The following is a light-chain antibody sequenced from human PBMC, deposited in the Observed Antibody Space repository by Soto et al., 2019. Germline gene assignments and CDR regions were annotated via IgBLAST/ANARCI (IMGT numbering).Light chain of an antibody. CDR1: QSVSSSH. CDR3: QQYGSSPRT. Sequence: ETVLTQSPGTLSLSPGERATLSCRASQSVSSSHLAWYQQKPGQAPRLLISGASSRTTGIPDRFTGSGSGTDFTLTISRLEPEDFAVYYCQQYGSSPRTFGQGTKVDI. J-gene: IGKJ1*01. V-gene: IGKV3-20*01. CDR2: GAS.